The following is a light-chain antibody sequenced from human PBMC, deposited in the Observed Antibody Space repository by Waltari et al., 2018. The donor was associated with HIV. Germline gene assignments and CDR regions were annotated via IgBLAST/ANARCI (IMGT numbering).Light chain of an antibody. CDR1: NSDVGSYNF. CDR3: CSYAGRMI. Sequence: QSALTQPASVSGSPGQSITISCTGSNSDVGSYNFVSWYQQHPGKAPKVMIYEVNKLPSGVSNRFSGSKSGNTASLTISGLQAEDEADYYCCSYAGRMIFGGGTKLTVL. CDR2: EVN. V-gene: IGLV2-23*02. J-gene: IGLJ2*01.